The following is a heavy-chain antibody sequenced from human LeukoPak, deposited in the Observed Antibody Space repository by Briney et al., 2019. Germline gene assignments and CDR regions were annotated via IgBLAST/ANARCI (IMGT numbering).Heavy chain of an antibody. J-gene: IGHJ4*02. D-gene: IGHD3-9*01. CDR1: DYTFTSYG. CDR2: ISAYNGNT. Sequence: ASVKVSCKAPDYTFTSYGISWVRQAPGQGLEWMGWISAYNGNTNYAQKLRGRVTMTTDTSTSTAYMELRSLGSDETAVYYCARVDLLTGYYFFDYWGQGTLVTVSS. V-gene: IGHV1-18*01. CDR3: ARVDLLTGYYFFDY.